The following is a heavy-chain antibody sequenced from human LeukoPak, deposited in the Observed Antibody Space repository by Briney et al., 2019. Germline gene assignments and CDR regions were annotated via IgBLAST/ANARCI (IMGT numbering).Heavy chain of an antibody. V-gene: IGHV4-39*07. CDR3: ARDRRYSSSWYTYYYYMDV. Sequence: PSEPLSLTCTVSGGSISSSSYYWGGIRQPPGRGLEWIGRIYYSGSTYYNPSLKSRVTISVDTSKNQFSLKLSSVTAADTAVYYCARDRRYSSSWYTYYYYMDVWGKGTTVTVSS. D-gene: IGHD6-13*01. CDR1: GGSISSSSYY. CDR2: IYYSGST. J-gene: IGHJ6*03.